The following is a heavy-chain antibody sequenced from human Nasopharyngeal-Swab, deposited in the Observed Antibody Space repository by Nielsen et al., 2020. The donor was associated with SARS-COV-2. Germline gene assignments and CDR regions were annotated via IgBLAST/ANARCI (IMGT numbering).Heavy chain of an antibody. CDR2: IYYSGST. D-gene: IGHD1-1*01. CDR3: ARDIGTPAYPRYYYYGMDV. Sequence: WIHQPPGKGLEWIGYIYYSGSTYYNPSLKSRVTISVDTSKNQFSLKLSSVTAADTAVYYCARDIGTPAYPRYYYYGMDVWGQGTTVTVSS. J-gene: IGHJ6*02. V-gene: IGHV4-31*02.